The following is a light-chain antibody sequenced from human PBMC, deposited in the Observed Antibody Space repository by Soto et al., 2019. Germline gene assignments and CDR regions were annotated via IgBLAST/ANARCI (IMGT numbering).Light chain of an antibody. J-gene: IGLJ1*01. CDR2: DDX. CDR1: SSNIGGNS. Sequence: QSVLTQPPSVSAAPGQKVTISCSGSSSNIGGNSVSWYQQLPGTAPKLLIYDDXXXPSGIPDRFSGSKSGTSATLGITGFQTGDDADYYCGSWDNSLTAYVFVTVTKLTV. V-gene: IGLV1-51*01. CDR3: GSWDNSLTAYV.